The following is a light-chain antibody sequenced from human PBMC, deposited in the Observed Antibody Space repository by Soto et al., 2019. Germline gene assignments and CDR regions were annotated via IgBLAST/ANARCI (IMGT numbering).Light chain of an antibody. CDR3: SSYISSSSVV. Sequence: QSALAQPASVSGSPGQSITISCTGTSSDVGGYNYVSWYQHHPGRAPKLMIYDVSNRPSGVSNRFSGSKSSNTASLTISGLQAEDEADYYCSSYISSSSVVFGGGTKVTVL. CDR1: SSDVGGYNY. CDR2: DVS. J-gene: IGLJ2*01. V-gene: IGLV2-14*03.